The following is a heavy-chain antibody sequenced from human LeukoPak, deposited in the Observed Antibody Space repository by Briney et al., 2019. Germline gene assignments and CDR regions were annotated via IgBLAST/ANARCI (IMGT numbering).Heavy chain of an antibody. CDR3: ARYASGSYYWFDP. V-gene: IGHV4-59*04. D-gene: IGHD3-10*01. Sequence: PSETLSLTCTVSVASISSYYWTWIRQPPGKGLEWIATVYYTGSAYYNPSLKSRVTISVDTSTSQFSLKLSSVTTADTAIYYCARYASGSYYWFDPWGQGTLVTVSS. CDR1: VASISSYY. CDR2: VYYTGSA. J-gene: IGHJ5*02.